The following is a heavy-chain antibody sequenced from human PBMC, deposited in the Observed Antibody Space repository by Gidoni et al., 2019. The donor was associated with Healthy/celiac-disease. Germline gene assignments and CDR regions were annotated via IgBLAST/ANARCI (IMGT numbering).Heavy chain of an antibody. Sequence: EVQLVESGGGLVKPGGSLRLSCAASGFTFSSYSMNWVRQAPGKGLEWVSSISSSSSYIYYADSVKGRFTISRDNAKNSLYLQMNSLRAEDTAVYYCASYLGDSSGYYRNWGQGTLVTVSS. V-gene: IGHV3-21*01. CDR1: GFTFSSYS. D-gene: IGHD3-22*01. J-gene: IGHJ4*02. CDR2: ISSSSSYI. CDR3: ASYLGDSSGYYRN.